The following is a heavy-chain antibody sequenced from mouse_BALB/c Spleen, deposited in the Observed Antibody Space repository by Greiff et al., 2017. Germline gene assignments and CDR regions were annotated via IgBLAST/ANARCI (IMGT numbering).Heavy chain of an antibody. D-gene: IGHD1-1*02. Sequence: EVQVVESGGGLVQPGGSRKLSCAASGFTFSSYGMHWVRQAPEKGLEWVAYISSGSSTIYYADTVKGRFTISRDNPKNTLFLQMTSLRSEDTAMYYCARCPLWSYAMDYWGQGTSVTVSS. CDR1: GFTFSSYG. CDR2: ISSGSSTI. J-gene: IGHJ4*01. CDR3: ARCPLWSYAMDY. V-gene: IGHV5-17*02.